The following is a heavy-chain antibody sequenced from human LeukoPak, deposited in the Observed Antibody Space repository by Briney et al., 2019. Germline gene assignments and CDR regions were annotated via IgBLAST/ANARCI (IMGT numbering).Heavy chain of an antibody. CDR1: GFTFSSYG. Sequence: GGSLRLSCAASGFTFSSYGMHWVRQTPGKGLEWVAVISYDGSNEYYADSVKGRFTISRDNAKNSLYLQMNSLRAEDTALYHCAREGWFGELLFDYWGQGTLVTVSS. V-gene: IGHV3-30*03. CDR2: ISYDGSNE. D-gene: IGHD3-10*01. J-gene: IGHJ4*02. CDR3: AREGWFGELLFDY.